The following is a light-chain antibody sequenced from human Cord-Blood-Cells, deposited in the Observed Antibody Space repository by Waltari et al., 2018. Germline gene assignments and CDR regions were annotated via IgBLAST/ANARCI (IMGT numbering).Light chain of an antibody. CDR2: GNS. J-gene: IGLJ2*01. V-gene: IGLV1-40*01. CDR1: SSNTGAGYD. Sequence: QSVLTQPPSASVAPGQRVTIPCTGSSSNTGAGYDVPWYQQLPGTAPKLLIYGNSNRPSGVPDRFSGSKSGTSASLAITGLQAEDEADYYCQSYDSSLSGSVFGGGTKLTVL. CDR3: QSYDSSLSGSV.